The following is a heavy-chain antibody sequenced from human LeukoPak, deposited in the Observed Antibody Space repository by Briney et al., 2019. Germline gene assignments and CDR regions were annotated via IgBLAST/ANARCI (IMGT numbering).Heavy chain of an antibody. CDR3: ARRGTGHGMDV. CDR1: GFTFSAYN. D-gene: IGHD1-1*01. J-gene: IGHJ6*02. Sequence: GGSLRLSCAASGFTFSAYNMIWVRQAPGKGLEWLSYISGSSSAIYYADSVQGRFTISRDNAKNSLSLQMSSLRVEDTAVYYCARRGTGHGMDVWGQGTTVIVSS. CDR2: ISGSSSAI. V-gene: IGHV3-48*01.